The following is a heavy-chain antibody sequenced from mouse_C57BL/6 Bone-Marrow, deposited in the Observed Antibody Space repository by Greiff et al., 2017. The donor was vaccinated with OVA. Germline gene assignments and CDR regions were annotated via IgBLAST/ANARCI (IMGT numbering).Heavy chain of an antibody. D-gene: IGHD2-3*01. CDR1: GYTFTSYG. J-gene: IGHJ4*01. Sequence: VQLKQSGAELARPGASVKLSCKASGYTFTSYGISWVKQRTGQGLEWIGEIYPRSGNTYYNEKFKGKATLTADKSSSTAYMELRSLTSEDSAVYFCARDGYLYAMDYWGQGTSVTVSS. CDR2: IYPRSGNT. CDR3: ARDGYLYAMDY. V-gene: IGHV1-81*01.